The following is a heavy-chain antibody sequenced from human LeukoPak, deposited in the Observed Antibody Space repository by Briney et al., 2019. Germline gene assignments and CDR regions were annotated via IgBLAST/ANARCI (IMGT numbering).Heavy chain of an antibody. CDR3: ARVGYPTQRRVLSAVSVPTAGAFDI. D-gene: IGHD6-25*01. Sequence: NASETLSLTCTVYGGSFSAYYWTWIRQPPGKGLEWIGEINHIGITTYSPSLKSRVSISVDKSKNQFSLRLSSVTAADTAVYYCARVGYPTQRRVLSAVSVPTAGAFDIWGQGTLVTVSS. J-gene: IGHJ3*02. CDR2: INHIGIT. CDR1: GGSFSAYY. V-gene: IGHV4-34*01.